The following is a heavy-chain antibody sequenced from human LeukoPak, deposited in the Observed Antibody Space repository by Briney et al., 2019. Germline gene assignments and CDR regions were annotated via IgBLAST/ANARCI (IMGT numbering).Heavy chain of an antibody. D-gene: IGHD1-26*01. J-gene: IGHJ4*02. Sequence: ASVKVSCKASGYTFTSYDINWVRQATGQGLEWMGWMNPNSGNTGYAQKFQGRVTMTRNTSISTAYMELSSLRSEDTAVYYCARGLMWELLTSTYFDYWGQGTLVTVSS. CDR2: MNPNSGNT. V-gene: IGHV1-8*01. CDR1: GYTFTSYD. CDR3: ARGLMWELLTSTYFDY.